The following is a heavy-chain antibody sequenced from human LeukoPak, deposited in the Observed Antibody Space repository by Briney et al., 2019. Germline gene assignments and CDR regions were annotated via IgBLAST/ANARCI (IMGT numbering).Heavy chain of an antibody. V-gene: IGHV1-18*01. J-gene: IGHJ4*02. CDR3: AREQGSTGYFEY. CDR1: GYTFTSYG. D-gene: IGHD2-2*01. Sequence: ASVKVSCKASGYTFTSYGISWVRQAPGQGLEWMGWISAYNGNTNYAQKFQGRVTMTRGMSTSTVYMDLSSLRSEDTAVYYCAREQGSTGYFEYWGQGTLVTVSS. CDR2: ISAYNGNT.